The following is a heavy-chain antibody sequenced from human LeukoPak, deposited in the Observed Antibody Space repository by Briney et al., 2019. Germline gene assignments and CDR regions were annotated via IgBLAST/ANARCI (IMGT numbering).Heavy chain of an antibody. J-gene: IGHJ4*02. CDR3: ATGYSSSWYAFADY. CDR1: GFIFSTYA. Sequence: GGSLRLSCAASGFIFSTYAMSWVRQAPGKGLQWVSGISGSGGSTYYADSVKGRFTISRDNPKSTLYLQMNSLRAEDTAVYYCATGYSSSWYAFADYWGQGTLVTVSS. CDR2: ISGSGGST. V-gene: IGHV3-23*01. D-gene: IGHD6-13*01.